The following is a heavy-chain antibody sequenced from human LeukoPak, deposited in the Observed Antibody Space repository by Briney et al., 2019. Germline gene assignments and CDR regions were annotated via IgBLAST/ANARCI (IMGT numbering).Heavy chain of an antibody. V-gene: IGHV1-2*02. J-gene: IGHJ4*02. CDR1: GYTFTGYY. CDR3: ARGPFYYDSYSDY. D-gene: IGHD3-22*01. Sequence: GASVKVSCKASGYTFTGYYMHWVRQAPGQGLEWMGWINPNSGGTNYAQKFQGRVTMTRDTSISTAYMELSRLKFDDTAVYYCARGPFYYDSYSDYWGQGTLVTVSS. CDR2: INPNSGGT.